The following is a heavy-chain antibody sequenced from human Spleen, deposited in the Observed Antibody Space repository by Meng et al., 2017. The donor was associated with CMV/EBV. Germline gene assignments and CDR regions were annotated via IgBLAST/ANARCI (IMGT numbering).Heavy chain of an antibody. Sequence: SCKASGYTFTGHYIHWVRQAPGKGLEWVSYISFSSSSIYYADSVKGRFTISRDNAKKSLFLQMNSLRVDDTAVYYCARNIWSGRYGPGYYGMDVWGQGTTVTVSS. J-gene: IGHJ6*02. CDR1: GYTFTGHY. CDR2: ISFSSSSI. CDR3: ARNIWSGRYGPGYYGMDV. D-gene: IGHD3-3*01. V-gene: IGHV3-11*04.